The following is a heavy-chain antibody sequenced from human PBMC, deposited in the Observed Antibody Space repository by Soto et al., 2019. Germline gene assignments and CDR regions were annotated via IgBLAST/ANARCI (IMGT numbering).Heavy chain of an antibody. V-gene: IGHV3-15*01. CDR1: GFTFSNAW. D-gene: IGHD5-12*01. Sequence: EEQLVESGGGLVKPGGSLRLSCAASGFTFSNAWMSWVRQAPGKGLEWVGRIKTKTDGGPTDYAAPVKDRFTISRDDSKNTLYLQMSPLKTEDPAVYYCATTSSGFARYFDLWGRGTLVIVSS. CDR2: IKTKTDGGPT. CDR3: ATTSSGFARYFDL. J-gene: IGHJ2*01.